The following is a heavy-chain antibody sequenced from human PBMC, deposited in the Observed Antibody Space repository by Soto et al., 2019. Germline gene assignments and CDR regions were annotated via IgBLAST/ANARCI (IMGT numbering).Heavy chain of an antibody. CDR3: AKDRLRGGFLTTATTNGMDV. CDR1: GFTFSSYG. Sequence: LRLSCAASGFTFSSYGMHWVRQAPGKGLEWVALISYDGSNKYYVDSVKGRFTISRDNSKNTPFLQMNSLRAGDTAVYYCAKDRLRGGFLTTATTNGMDVWGQGTTVTVSS. CDR2: ISYDGSNK. V-gene: IGHV3-30*18. J-gene: IGHJ6*02. D-gene: IGHD1-26*01.